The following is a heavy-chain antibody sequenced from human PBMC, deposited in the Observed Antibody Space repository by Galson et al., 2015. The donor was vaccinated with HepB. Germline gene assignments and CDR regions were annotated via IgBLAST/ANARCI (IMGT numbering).Heavy chain of an antibody. CDR1: GFTFSSYG. V-gene: IGHV3-30*02. J-gene: IGHJ6*02. D-gene: IGHD3-10*01. CDR3: AKDKVVRGVISRVDYGMDV. Sequence: SLRLSCAASGFTFSSYGMHWVRQAPGKGLEWVAFIRYDGSNKYYADSVKGRFTISRDNSKNTLYLQMNSLRAEDTAVYYCAKDKVVRGVISRVDYGMDVWGQGTTATVSS. CDR2: IRYDGSNK.